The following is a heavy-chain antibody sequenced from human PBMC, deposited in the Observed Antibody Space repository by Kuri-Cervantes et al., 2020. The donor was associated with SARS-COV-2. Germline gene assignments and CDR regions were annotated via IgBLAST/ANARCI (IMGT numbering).Heavy chain of an antibody. V-gene: IGHV3-11*01. J-gene: IGHJ6*03. Sequence: GGSLRLSCAVYGGSFTDYYWSWIRQPPGKGLEWVSYISSSSSTIYYADSVKGRFTISRDNAKNTLYLQMNSLRAEDTAVYYCANLDIVVVPAASPRGGYYYYMDVWGKGTTVTVSS. CDR2: ISSSSSTI. CDR3: ANLDIVVVPAASPRGGYYYYMDV. D-gene: IGHD2-2*03. CDR1: GGSFTDYY.